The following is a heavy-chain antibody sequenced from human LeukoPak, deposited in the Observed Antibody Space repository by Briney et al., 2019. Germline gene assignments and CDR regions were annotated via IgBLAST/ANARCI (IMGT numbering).Heavy chain of an antibody. D-gene: IGHD6-19*01. Sequence: PSGTLSLTCAVYGGSFSGYYWSWIRQPPGKGLEWIGEINHSGSTNYNPSLKSRVTISVDTSKNQFSLKLSSVTAADTAVYYCARGHGYSSGWYIDYWGQGTLVTVSS. V-gene: IGHV4-34*01. J-gene: IGHJ4*02. CDR1: GGSFSGYY. CDR3: ARGHGYSSGWYIDY. CDR2: INHSGST.